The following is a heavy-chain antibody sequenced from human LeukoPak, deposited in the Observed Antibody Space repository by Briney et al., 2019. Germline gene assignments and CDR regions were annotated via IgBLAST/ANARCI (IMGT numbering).Heavy chain of an antibody. CDR3: AREWAYSYYYYYYMDV. V-gene: IGHV3-7*01. CDR2: IKQDGSEK. D-gene: IGHD2-15*01. CDR1: GFTFSSYW. J-gene: IGHJ6*03. Sequence: SGGSLRLSCAASGFTFSSYWMSWVRQAPGKGLEWVANIKQDGSEKYYVDSVKGRFTISRDNAKNSLYLQMNSLRAEDTAVYYCAREWAYSYYYYYYMDVWGKGTTVTVSS.